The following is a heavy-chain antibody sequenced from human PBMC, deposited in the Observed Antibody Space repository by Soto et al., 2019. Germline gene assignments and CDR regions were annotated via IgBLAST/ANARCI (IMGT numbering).Heavy chain of an antibody. D-gene: IGHD2-2*02. CDR2: INAGNGNT. Sequence: ASVKVSCKASGYTFTSYAMHWVRQAPGQRLERMGWINAGNGNTKYSQKFQGRVTITRDTSASTAYMELSSLRSEDTAVYYCARDAVVPAAIGYYYYMDVWGKGTTVTVSS. CDR3: ARDAVVPAAIGYYYYMDV. J-gene: IGHJ6*03. CDR1: GYTFTSYA. V-gene: IGHV1-3*01.